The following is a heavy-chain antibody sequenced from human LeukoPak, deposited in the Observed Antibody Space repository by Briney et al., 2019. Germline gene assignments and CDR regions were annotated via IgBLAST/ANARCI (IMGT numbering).Heavy chain of an antibody. CDR2: ISAYNGNT. J-gene: IGHJ4*02. Sequence: ASVKVSCKASGYTFTSYGISWVRQAPGQGLEWMGWISAYNGNTNYAQKFQGRVTITADKSTSTAYMELSSLRSEDTAVYYCARDPYYYDSSGYYYIYFDYWGQGTLVTVSS. V-gene: IGHV1-18*01. CDR3: ARDPYYYDSSGYYYIYFDY. D-gene: IGHD3-22*01. CDR1: GYTFTSYG.